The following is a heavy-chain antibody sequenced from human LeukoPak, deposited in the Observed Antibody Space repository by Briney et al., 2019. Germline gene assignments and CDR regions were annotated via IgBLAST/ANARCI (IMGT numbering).Heavy chain of an antibody. V-gene: IGHV3-53*05. D-gene: IGHD1-14*01. J-gene: IGHJ4*02. CDR2: IYSGGST. Sequence: GGSLRLSCAASGFTVSSNYMSWVRQAPGKGLEWVSVIYSGGSTYYADSVKGRFTISRDNSKNTLYLHINSLRAEDTAVYYCVKDNPLDYWGQGTLVTVSS. CDR1: GFTVSSNY. CDR3: VKDNPLDY.